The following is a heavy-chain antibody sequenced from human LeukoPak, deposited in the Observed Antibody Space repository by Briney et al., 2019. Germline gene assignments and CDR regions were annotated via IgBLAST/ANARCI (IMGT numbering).Heavy chain of an antibody. CDR2: ISSSGSTI. D-gene: IGHD6-6*01. CDR1: GFTISDYY. J-gene: IGHJ4*02. Sequence: GGSLRLSCAASGFTISDYYMSWIRQAPGKGLEWVSYISSSGSTIYYADSVKGRFTISRDNAKNSLYLQMNSLRAEDTAVYYCARDRYSSSSENFDYWGQGTLVTVSS. V-gene: IGHV3-11*01. CDR3: ARDRYSSSSENFDY.